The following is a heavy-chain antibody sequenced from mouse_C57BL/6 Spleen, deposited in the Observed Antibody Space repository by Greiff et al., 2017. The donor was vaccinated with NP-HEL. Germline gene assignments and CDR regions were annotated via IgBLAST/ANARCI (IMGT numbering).Heavy chain of an antibody. CDR2: ISSGGSYT. D-gene: IGHD2-4*01. Sequence: DVMLVESGGDLVKPGGSLKLSCAASGFTFSSYGMSWVRQTPDKRLEWVATISSGGSYTYYPDSVKGRFTISRDNAKNTLYLQMSSLKSEDTAMYYCARRIYDYDVDYAMDYWGQGTSVTVSS. J-gene: IGHJ4*01. CDR1: GFTFSSYG. CDR3: ARRIYDYDVDYAMDY. V-gene: IGHV5-6*02.